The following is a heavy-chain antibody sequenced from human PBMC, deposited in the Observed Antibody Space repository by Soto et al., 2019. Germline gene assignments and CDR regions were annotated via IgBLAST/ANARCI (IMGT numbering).Heavy chain of an antibody. J-gene: IGHJ4*02. CDR3: ARYSGSYWHYLDF. V-gene: IGHV5-51*01. CDR2: IYPGDSDT. CDR1: GYSFASDW. D-gene: IGHD1-26*01. Sequence: PVESLKISCKGSGYSFASDWVAWLREMPEKGLEWIGTIYPGDSDTKYSSAFRGHVTISADTSVSTAYLQWRSLEATDSAIYYCARYSGSYWHYLDFWGQGTLVTVSS.